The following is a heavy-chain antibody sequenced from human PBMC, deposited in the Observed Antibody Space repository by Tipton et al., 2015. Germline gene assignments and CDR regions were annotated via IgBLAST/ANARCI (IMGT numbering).Heavy chain of an antibody. J-gene: IGHJ4*02. CDR2: IYYSGST. CDR1: GGSISSYY. D-gene: IGHD4-23*01. Sequence: TLSLTCTVSGGSISSYYWSWIRQPPGKGLEWIGYIYYSGSTNYNPSLKSRVTISVDTSKTQFSLKMSYVTASDTAVYYCARARGHGGLFDSWGQGILVTVSS. V-gene: IGHV4-59*01. CDR3: ARARGHGGLFDS.